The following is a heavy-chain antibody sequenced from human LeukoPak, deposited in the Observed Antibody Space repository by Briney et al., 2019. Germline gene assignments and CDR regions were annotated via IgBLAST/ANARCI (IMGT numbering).Heavy chain of an antibody. D-gene: IGHD6-13*01. V-gene: IGHV3-9*01. CDR3: AKVFYSSSWLWDY. CDR1: GFTFDDYA. Sequence: PGGSLRLSCAASGFTFDDYAMHWVRQPPGKGLQWVSGISWNSGSIGYVDSVKGRFTISRDNSKNMLYLQMNSLRAEDTAVYYCAKVFYSSSWLWDYWGQGTLVTVSS. J-gene: IGHJ4*02. CDR2: ISWNSGSI.